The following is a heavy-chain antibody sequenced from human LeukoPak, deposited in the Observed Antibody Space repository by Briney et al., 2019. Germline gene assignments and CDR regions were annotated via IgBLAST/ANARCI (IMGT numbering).Heavy chain of an antibody. V-gene: IGHV4-59*01. CDR2: FYNSGRS. D-gene: IGHD3-16*01. CDR3: TRGAGWLIDY. J-gene: IGHJ4*02. Sequence: PSETLSLTCTVSDDSISDYYRGWIRQPPGKGLEWIGYFYNSGRSTYSPSLKSRVTISADTSKNHFSLKLNSVTTADTAVYYCTRGAGWLIDYWGQGILVTVSS. CDR1: DDSISDYY.